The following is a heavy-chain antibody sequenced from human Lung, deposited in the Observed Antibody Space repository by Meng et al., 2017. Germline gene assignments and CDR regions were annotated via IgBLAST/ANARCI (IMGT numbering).Heavy chain of an antibody. V-gene: IGHV1-69*02. J-gene: IGHJ4*02. CDR2: IIPILERA. CDR1: GVTVSRYS. CDR3: ASAMGNYVPATNEWTPSYFDY. D-gene: IGHD3-16*01. Sequence: VQLVQSGAEVKNPGSSLHVACKASGVTVSRYSFSWVRQAPGQGLEWMGRIIPILERANYAQKFQGRVTITADISTTTAYMEMRSLRSEDTAVYYCASAMGNYVPATNEWTPSYFDYWGRGTLVTVSS.